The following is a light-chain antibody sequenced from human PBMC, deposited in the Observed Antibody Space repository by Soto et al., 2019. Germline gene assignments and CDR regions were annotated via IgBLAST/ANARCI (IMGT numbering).Light chain of an antibody. CDR3: QQYYTTPGT. CDR1: QSVLYSYNNKNY. V-gene: IGKV4-1*01. J-gene: IGKJ1*01. CDR2: WAS. Sequence: DIVMTQSPDSLAVSLGDRATINCKSSQSVLYSYNNKNYIAWYQEKPGQPPKLLIYWASTRESGVPDRFSGSGSGTDFTLTISSLQAEDVAVYYCQQYYTTPGTFGQGTKVEIK.